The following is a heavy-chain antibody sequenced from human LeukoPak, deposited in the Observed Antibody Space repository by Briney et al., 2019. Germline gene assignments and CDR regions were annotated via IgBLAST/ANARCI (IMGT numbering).Heavy chain of an antibody. V-gene: IGHV5-51*01. CDR1: GYSVTSYW. CDR2: IYPGDSDI. D-gene: IGHD4-23*01. J-gene: IGHJ4*02. Sequence: GESLQISCQGSGYSVTSYWICWVRQMPGKGLEWMGIIYPGDSDIRYSPSFQGQVTISADKSISTAYLQWSSLKASDTAMYYCVRLLAVASDYWVEGNLVTVSS. CDR3: VRLLAVASDY.